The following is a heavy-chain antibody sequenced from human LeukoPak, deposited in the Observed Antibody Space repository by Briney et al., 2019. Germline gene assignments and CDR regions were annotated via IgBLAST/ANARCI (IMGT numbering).Heavy chain of an antibody. D-gene: IGHD2-8*01. J-gene: IGHJ4*02. CDR3: AKMVREFYTISYYFDY. Sequence: GGSLRLSCAVTGFTFSSYAMNWVRQAPGKGLEWVSGISGSGAGTYYADSVKGRFTISRDNSKNTLYLQMNSLRAEDAAVYYCAKMVREFYTISYYFDYWGQGTLVTVSS. V-gene: IGHV3-23*01. CDR2: ISGSGAGT. CDR1: GFTFSSYA.